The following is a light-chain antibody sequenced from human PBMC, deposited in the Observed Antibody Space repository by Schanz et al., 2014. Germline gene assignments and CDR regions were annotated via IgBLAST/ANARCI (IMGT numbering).Light chain of an antibody. CDR1: NSDVATYKH. CDR3: CSYVSSTTPYV. J-gene: IGLJ1*01. Sequence: QSALTQPASVSGSPGQSITISCSVTNSDVATYKHVSWFQQLPGKAPKLIILADHVRPSGVSTRFSGSKSGNTASLTISGLQAEDEADYYCCSYVSSTTPYVFGFGTKLTVL. CDR2: ADH. V-gene: IGLV2-14*02.